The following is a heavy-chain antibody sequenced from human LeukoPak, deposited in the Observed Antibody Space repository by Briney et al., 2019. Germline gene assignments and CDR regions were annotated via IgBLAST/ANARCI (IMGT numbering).Heavy chain of an antibody. CDR3: ARDIGNHFGGLDHYYYDY. J-gene: IGHJ4*02. D-gene: IGHD2-15*01. V-gene: IGHV4-4*07. CDR2: IHTSGST. Sequence: SETLSLTCTVSGGSITSYYWSWIRQPAGKGLEWIGRIHTSGSTNYNPSLKSRVTMSVDTSKNQFSLKLSSVTAADAAVYYCARDIGNHFGGLDHYYYDYWGPGTLVTVSS. CDR1: GGSITSYY.